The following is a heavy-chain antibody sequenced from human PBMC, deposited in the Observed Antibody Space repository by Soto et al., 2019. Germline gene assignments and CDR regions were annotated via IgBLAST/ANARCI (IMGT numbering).Heavy chain of an antibody. Sequence: SETLSLTCTVSGGSISSSSYYWGWIRQPPGKGLEWIGSIYYSGSTYYNPSLKSRVTISVDTSKNQFSLKLSSVTAADTAVYYCARESYSSSSFESYYYMDVWGKGTTVTVSS. J-gene: IGHJ6*03. CDR2: IYYSGST. D-gene: IGHD6-6*01. V-gene: IGHV4-39*02. CDR1: GGSISSSSYY. CDR3: ARESYSSSSFESYYYMDV.